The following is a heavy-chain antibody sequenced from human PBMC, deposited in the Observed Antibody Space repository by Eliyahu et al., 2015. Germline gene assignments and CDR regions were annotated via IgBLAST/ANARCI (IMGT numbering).Heavy chain of an antibody. J-gene: IGHJ4*02. Sequence: QLQLQESGPGLVKPSETLSLTCTVSGGSIXSSSYYWGWIRQPPGKGLEWIGSIYYSGSTYYNPSLKSRVTISVDTSKNQFSLKLSSVTAADTAVYYCARPNRSGGSLSVDYWGQGTLVTVSS. D-gene: IGHD2/OR15-2a*01. V-gene: IGHV4-39*07. CDR3: ARPNRSGGSLSVDY. CDR2: IYYSGST. CDR1: GGSIXSSSYY.